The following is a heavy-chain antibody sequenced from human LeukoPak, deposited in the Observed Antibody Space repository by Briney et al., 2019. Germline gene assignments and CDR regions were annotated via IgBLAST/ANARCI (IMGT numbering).Heavy chain of an antibody. Sequence: GGSLRLTCAASGFTFTSYWMTWVRQAPGKGLEWVANIKQDGSEKNYVDSVKGRFTISRDNAKNSLYLQMNSLRAEDKAVYYCARHPKYYDVLTGYYSHYYHMDVWGKGTTV. J-gene: IGHJ6*03. CDR1: GFTFTSYW. CDR2: IKQDGSEK. D-gene: IGHD3-9*01. V-gene: IGHV3-7*01. CDR3: ARHPKYYDVLTGYYSHYYHMDV.